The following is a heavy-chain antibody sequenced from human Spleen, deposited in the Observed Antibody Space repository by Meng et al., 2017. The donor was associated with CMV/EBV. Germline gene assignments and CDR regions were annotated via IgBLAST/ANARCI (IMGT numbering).Heavy chain of an antibody. CDR3: ARDRRVGPSAGYDY. CDR1: GYTFTGYY. J-gene: IGHJ4*02. CDR2: IIPIFGTA. D-gene: IGHD2-15*01. Sequence: ASGYTFTGYYMHWVRQAPGQGLEWMGGIIPIFGTANYAQKFQGRVTITTDESTSTAYMELSSLTSEDTAVYYCARDRRVGPSAGYDYWGQGTLVTVSS. V-gene: IGHV1-69*05.